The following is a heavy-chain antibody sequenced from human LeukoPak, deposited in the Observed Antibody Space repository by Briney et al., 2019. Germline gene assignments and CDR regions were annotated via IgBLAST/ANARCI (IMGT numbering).Heavy chain of an antibody. CDR1: GGSISSYY. V-gene: IGHV4-59*01. J-gene: IGHJ3*02. Sequence: PSETLSLTCTVSGGSISSYYWSWIRQPPGKGLEWIGYIYYSGSTNYNPSLKSRVTISVDTSKNQFSLKLSSVTAADTAVYYCAKDFSSSWYSAFDIWGQGTMVTVSS. CDR2: IYYSGST. CDR3: AKDFSSSWYSAFDI. D-gene: IGHD6-13*01.